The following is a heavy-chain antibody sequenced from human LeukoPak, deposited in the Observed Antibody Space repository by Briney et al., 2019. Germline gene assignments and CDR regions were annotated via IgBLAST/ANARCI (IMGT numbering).Heavy chain of an antibody. CDR3: ARGRIIAVPGTDWFDP. J-gene: IGHJ5*02. CDR1: GNTFTGNF. Sequence: ASVKVSCKASGNTFTGNFMHLLRQAPGQGLEWMGWINPNTGETNYAQNFQDRVTMTRDTSITTVYMELSRLTSGDTAVYYCARGRIIAVPGTDWFDPWGQGTLVTVSS. V-gene: IGHV1-2*02. CDR2: INPNTGET. D-gene: IGHD6-19*01.